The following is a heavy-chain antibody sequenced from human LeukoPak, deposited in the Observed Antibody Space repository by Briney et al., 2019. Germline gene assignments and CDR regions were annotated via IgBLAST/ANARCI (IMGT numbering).Heavy chain of an antibody. J-gene: IGHJ4*02. V-gene: IGHV4-34*01. CDR2: INHSGST. D-gene: IGHD1-26*01. CDR3: ARGGVGAFDY. Sequence: SETLSLTCAVYGGSFSGYYWSWIRQPPGKGLEWIGEINHSGSTNYNPSLKSRVTISVDTSKNQFSLKLSSVTAADTAVYHCARGGVGAFDYWGQGTLVTVSS. CDR1: GGSFSGYY.